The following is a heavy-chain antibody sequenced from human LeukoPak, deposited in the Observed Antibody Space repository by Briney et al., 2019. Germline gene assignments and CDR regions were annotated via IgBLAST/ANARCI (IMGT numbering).Heavy chain of an antibody. V-gene: IGHV3-7*01. J-gene: IGHJ4*02. Sequence: GGSLRLSCAASGFTFSGYWMTWVRQAPGKGLEWVANIKQDGSEEYYVDSVKGRFTISRDNAKNSLYLQMNSLRAEDTALYYCARVRGGLVPTAMGLDYWGQGTLVTVSS. D-gene: IGHD2-2*01. CDR3: ARVRGGLVPTAMGLDY. CDR2: IKQDGSEE. CDR1: GFTFSGYW.